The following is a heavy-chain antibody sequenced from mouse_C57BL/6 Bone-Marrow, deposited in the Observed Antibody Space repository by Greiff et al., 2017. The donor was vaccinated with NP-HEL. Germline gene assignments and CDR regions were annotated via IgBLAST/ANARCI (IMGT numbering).Heavy chain of an antibody. V-gene: IGHV1-81*01. CDR1: GYTFTSYG. CDR2: IYPRSGNT. J-gene: IGHJ4*01. D-gene: IGHD2-4*01. Sequence: QVQLQQSGAELARPGASVKLSCKASGYTFTSYGISWVKQRTGQGLEWIGEIYPRSGNTYYNEKFKGKATLTADKSSSTAYMELRSLTSEDAAVYFCAREKIYYDYALWGQGTSVTVSS. CDR3: AREKIYYDYAL.